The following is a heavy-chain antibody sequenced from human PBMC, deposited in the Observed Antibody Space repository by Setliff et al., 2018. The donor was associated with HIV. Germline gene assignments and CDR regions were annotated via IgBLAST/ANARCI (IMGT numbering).Heavy chain of an antibody. D-gene: IGHD2-2*01. CDR1: GFTFSSYW. V-gene: IGHV3-7*03. CDR3: ARDLALWQLLPLDYFDY. J-gene: IGHJ4*02. Sequence: PGGSLRLSCAASGFTFSSYWMSWVRQAPGKGLEWVANIKQDGSEKYYVDSVKGRFTISRDNAKNSLYLQMNSLRAEDTAVYYCARDLALWQLLPLDYFDYWGQGTLVTVSS. CDR2: IKQDGSEK.